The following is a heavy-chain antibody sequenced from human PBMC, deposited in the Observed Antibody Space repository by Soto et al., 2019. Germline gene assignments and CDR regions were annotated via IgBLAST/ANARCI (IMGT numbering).Heavy chain of an antibody. J-gene: IGHJ4*02. V-gene: IGHV3-30*18. D-gene: IGHD6-19*01. CDR1: GFTFSSYG. CDR2: ISYDGSNK. Sequence: GGSLRLSCAASGFTFSSYGMHWVRQAPGKGLEWVAVISYDGSNKYYADSVKGRFTISRDNSKNTLYLQMNSLRAEDTAVYYCAKDSGIAVAGTPGWGQGTLVTVSS. CDR3: AKDSGIAVAGTPG.